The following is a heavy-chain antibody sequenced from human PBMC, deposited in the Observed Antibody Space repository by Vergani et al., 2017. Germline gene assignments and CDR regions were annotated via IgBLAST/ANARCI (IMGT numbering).Heavy chain of an antibody. V-gene: IGHV4-34*01. Sequence: QVQLQQWGAGLFKPSETLSLTCAVYGGSFSGYYWSWIRQPPGKGLEWIGEINHSGSTNYNPSLKSGVTISVDTSKNQFSLKLSSVTAADTAVYYCARTHDYGDFDYWGQGTLVTVSS. CDR1: GGSFSGYY. CDR2: INHSGST. D-gene: IGHD4-17*01. J-gene: IGHJ4*02. CDR3: ARTHDYGDFDY.